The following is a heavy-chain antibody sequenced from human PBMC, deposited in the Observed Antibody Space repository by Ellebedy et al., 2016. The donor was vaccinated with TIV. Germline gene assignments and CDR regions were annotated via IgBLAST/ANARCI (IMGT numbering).Heavy chain of an antibody. CDR1: GFSFTSYA. J-gene: IGHJ6*02. CDR2: VSGTAGRT. Sequence: GESLKISCAASGFSFTSYAMHWVRQAPGKGLEWVSVVSGTAGRTHYADPGKDRFIISRDNSKNTLYLQMNSLRGEDTAVYYCAKARGQGYFYYGLDVWGQGTTVTVSS. V-gene: IGHV3-23*01. CDR3: AKARGQGYFYYGLDV.